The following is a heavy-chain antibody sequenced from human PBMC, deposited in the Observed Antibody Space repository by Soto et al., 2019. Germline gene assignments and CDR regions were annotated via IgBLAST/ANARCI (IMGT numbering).Heavy chain of an antibody. CDR2: IKEDGSER. D-gene: IGHD3-10*01. CDR3: ARAGSETDY. J-gene: IGHJ4*02. Sequence: EVQLVESGGGLVQPGGSLRLSCAASGFTFSNYWMSWVRQSPGKGLEWVANIKEDGSERNYVDSVKGRLTISRDNAKSSLYLQLNSLRAEDTAVYYCARAGSETDYWGQGTLVTVSS. CDR1: GFTFSNYW. V-gene: IGHV3-7*05.